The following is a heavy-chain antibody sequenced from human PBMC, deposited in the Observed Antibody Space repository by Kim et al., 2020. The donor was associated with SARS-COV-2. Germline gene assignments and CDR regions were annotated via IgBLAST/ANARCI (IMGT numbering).Heavy chain of an antibody. V-gene: IGHV4-34*01. CDR3: ARVSLVRGAPFDY. D-gene: IGHD3-10*01. Sequence: YNPSLKSRVTISVDTSKNQFSLKLSSVTAADTAVYYCARVSLVRGAPFDYWGQGTLVTVSS. J-gene: IGHJ4*02.